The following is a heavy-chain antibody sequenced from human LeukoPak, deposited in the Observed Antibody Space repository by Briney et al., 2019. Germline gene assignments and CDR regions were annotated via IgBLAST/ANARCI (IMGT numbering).Heavy chain of an antibody. D-gene: IGHD1-14*01. CDR1: GGSFSGYY. Sequence: SETLSLTCAVYGGSFSGYYWSWIRQPPGKGLEWIGEVNHSGSTNYNPSLKSRVTISVDTSKNQFSLKLSSVTAADTAVYYCARVNRSFHRRAFDIWGQGTMVTVSS. J-gene: IGHJ3*02. V-gene: IGHV4-34*01. CDR3: ARVNRSFHRRAFDI. CDR2: VNHSGST.